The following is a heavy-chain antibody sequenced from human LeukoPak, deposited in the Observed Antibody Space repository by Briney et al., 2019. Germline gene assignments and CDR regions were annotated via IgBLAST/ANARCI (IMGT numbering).Heavy chain of an antibody. CDR3: ARDRFMVRGVMVGTFDL. CDR2: ITSRTDGGTT. V-gene: IGHV3-15*05. D-gene: IGHD3-10*01. Sequence: KTGGSLRLSCAASGFTFSDAWMTWVRQAPGKGLEWVGRITSRTDGGTTDYAAPVKGKFTFSRDDSKNTLYLQMNSLKTEDTAVYYCARDRFMVRGVMVGTFDLWGQGTMVTVSS. J-gene: IGHJ3*01. CDR1: GFTFSDAW.